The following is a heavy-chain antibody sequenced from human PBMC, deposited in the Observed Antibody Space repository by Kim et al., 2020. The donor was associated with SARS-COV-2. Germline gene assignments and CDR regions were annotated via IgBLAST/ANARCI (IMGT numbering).Heavy chain of an antibody. D-gene: IGHD3-10*01. CDR1: GGTFSSYA. V-gene: IGHV1-69*13. CDR2: IIPIFGTA. Sequence: SVKVSCKASGGTFSSYAISWVRQAPGQGLEWMGGIIPIFGTANYAQKFQGRVTITADESTSTAYMELSSLRSEDTAVYYCARAVRIFTMVRGVENYYYYYGRDVWGQGAPVTVSS. CDR3: ARAVRIFTMVRGVENYYYYYGRDV. J-gene: IGHJ6*02.